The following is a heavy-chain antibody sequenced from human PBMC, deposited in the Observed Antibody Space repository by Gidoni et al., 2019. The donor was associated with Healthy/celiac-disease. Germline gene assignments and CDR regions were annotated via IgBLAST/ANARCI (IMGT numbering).Heavy chain of an antibody. J-gene: IGHJ4*02. V-gene: IGHV3-9*01. D-gene: IGHD1-26*01. CDR3: AKVVGGTYYYFDY. CDR2: ISWNSGSR. CDR1: AFTLDDYA. Sequence: EVQLVESGGGLVQPCRSLILPSATSAFTLDDYAMHWVRQAPGKGLEGVSGISWNSGSRGYADSVKGRITISRDNDKNSLYLEMNSLRAEDTALYYCAKVVGGTYYYFDYWGQGTLVTVSS.